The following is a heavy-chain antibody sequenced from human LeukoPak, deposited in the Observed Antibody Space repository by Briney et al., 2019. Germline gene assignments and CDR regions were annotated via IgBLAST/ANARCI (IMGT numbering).Heavy chain of an antibody. V-gene: IGHV3-48*03. CDR3: ARELWFGGRTMFDP. CDR1: GVTFSSYE. J-gene: IGHJ5*02. CDR2: ISSSGSTI. Sequence: GGSLRLSCAASGVTFSSYEMNWVRQAPGKGLEWVSYISSSGSTIYYADSVKGRFTISRDNAKNSLYLQMNSLRAEDTAVYYCARELWFGGRTMFDPWGQGTLVTVSS. D-gene: IGHD3-10*01.